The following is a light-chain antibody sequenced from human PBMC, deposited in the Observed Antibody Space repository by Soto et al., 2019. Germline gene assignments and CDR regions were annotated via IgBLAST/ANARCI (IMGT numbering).Light chain of an antibody. V-gene: IGKV1-5*03. J-gene: IGKJ1*01. CDR2: KAS. CDR1: QTISSW. CDR3: QHYNSYSEA. Sequence: DVQSTQYPSTLSATVGDRVTITFRASQTISSWLAWYQQKPGKAPKLLIYKASTLKSGVPSRLSGSGSGTEFTLTISSLQPDDFATYYCQHYNSYSEAFGQGTKV.